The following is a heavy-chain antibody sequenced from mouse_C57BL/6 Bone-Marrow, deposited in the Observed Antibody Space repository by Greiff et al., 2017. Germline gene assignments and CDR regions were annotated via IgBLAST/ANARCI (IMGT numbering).Heavy chain of an antibody. CDR3: ARHDYDWGYAMDY. CDR1: GFTFSDYY. Sequence: EVKLMESGGGLVQPGGSLKLSCAASGFTFSDYYMYWVRQTPEKRLEWVAYISNGGGSTYYPDTVKGRFTISRDNAKNTLYLQMSRLKSEDTAMYYCARHDYDWGYAMDYWGQGTSVTVSS. D-gene: IGHD2-4*01. J-gene: IGHJ4*01. V-gene: IGHV5-12*01. CDR2: ISNGGGST.